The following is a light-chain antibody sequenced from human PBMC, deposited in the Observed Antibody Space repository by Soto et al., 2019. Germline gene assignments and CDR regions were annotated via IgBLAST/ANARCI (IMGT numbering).Light chain of an antibody. V-gene: IGKV3-11*01. CDR3: QQRSNWPIT. CDR1: QSVSSY. Sequence: EIVLTHSPATLSLSPVERATLSCMASQSVSSYLAWYQQKPGQAPRLLIYDASTRATGIPARFSGSGSGTDFTLTISSLEPEDFAVYYCQQRSNWPITFGQGTRLEIK. J-gene: IGKJ5*01. CDR2: DAS.